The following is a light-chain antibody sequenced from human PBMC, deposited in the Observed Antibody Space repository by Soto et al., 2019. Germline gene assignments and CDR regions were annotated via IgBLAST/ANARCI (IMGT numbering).Light chain of an antibody. V-gene: IGLV2-23*03. J-gene: IGLJ1*01. CDR3: CSYAGSTTV. Sequence: QSALTQPASVSGSLGQSITISCTGTSSDVGGYNYVSWYQQHPGKAPKLMIYEGSKRPSGVSNRFSGSKSGNTASLTISGLQAEDEADYYCCSYAGSTTVFGTGTKVTVL. CDR1: SSDVGGYNY. CDR2: EGS.